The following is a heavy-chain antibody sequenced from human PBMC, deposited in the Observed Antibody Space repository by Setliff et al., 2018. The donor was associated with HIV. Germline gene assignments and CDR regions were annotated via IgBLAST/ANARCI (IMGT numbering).Heavy chain of an antibody. V-gene: IGHV4-39*07. CDR3: ARESPSSSWFYFDF. J-gene: IGHJ4*02. D-gene: IGHD6-13*01. CDR1: GGSTDSGSYY. CDR2: INHRGST. Sequence: SETLSLTCTVSGGSTDSGSYYWTWIRQSPGKGLEWIGEINHRGSTNYNPSLKSRVTVSVDTSKNQFSLKLGSVTAADTAVYYCARESPSSSWFYFDFWGQGTLVTVSS.